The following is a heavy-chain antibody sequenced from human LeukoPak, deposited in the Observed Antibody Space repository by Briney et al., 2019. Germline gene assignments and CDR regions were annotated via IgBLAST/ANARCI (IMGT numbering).Heavy chain of an antibody. CDR2: IGTAGDT. J-gene: IGHJ6*03. Sequence: GGSLRLSCAASGFTFSSYDMQWVRQATGKGLEWVSAIGTAGDTYYPGSVKGRFTIFRDNAKNSLYFQINSLRAEDTAVYYCGELVITMNGGVWGKGTTVTIS. V-gene: IGHV3-13*01. D-gene: IGHD3-10*02. CDR1: GFTFSSYD. CDR3: GELVITMNGGV.